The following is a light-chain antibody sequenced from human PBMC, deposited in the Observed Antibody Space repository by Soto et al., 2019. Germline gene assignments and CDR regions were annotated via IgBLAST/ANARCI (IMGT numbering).Light chain of an antibody. CDR1: RSVSNY. CDR2: DAS. V-gene: IGKV3-11*01. J-gene: IGKJ2*01. Sequence: EIVLTQSPATLSLSPGEGATLSCRASRSVSNYIAWYQQKPGQAPRVLIYDASNRAAGVPARFSGSGSGTDFTLTISSLEPEDFAVYYCQQRSSWYSFGQGTKLEIK. CDR3: QQRSSWYS.